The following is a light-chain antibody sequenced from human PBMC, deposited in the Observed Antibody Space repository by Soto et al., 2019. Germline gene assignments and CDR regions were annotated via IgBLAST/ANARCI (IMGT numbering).Light chain of an antibody. Sequence: EIVMTQSPATLSVSPGERATLSCRASQSVSSNLAWYQQKPGQTPKLLIYVASTRATGIPARFSGSGSGTEFTLTISSLQSEDFAVXXCQQYNVWPLTFGGGTKVEFK. CDR3: QQYNVWPLT. CDR1: QSVSSN. V-gene: IGKV3-15*01. CDR2: VAS. J-gene: IGKJ4*01.